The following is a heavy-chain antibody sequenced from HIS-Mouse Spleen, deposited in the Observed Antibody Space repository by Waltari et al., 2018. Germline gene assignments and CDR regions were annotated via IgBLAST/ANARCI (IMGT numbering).Heavy chain of an antibody. Sequence: QVQLQQWGAGLLKPSETLSLTCAVYGGSFSGYYWSWIRQPPGKGLEWIGEINHSGSTNSNPSLKSRVTISVDTSKNQFSLKLSSVTAADTAVYYCASGIAARYYFDYWGQGTLVTVSS. CDR3: ASGIAARYYFDY. CDR1: GGSFSGYY. CDR2: INHSGST. V-gene: IGHV4-34*01. D-gene: IGHD6-6*01. J-gene: IGHJ4*02.